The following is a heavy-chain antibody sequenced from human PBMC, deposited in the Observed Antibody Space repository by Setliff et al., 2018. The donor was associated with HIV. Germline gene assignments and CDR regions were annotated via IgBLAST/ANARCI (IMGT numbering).Heavy chain of an antibody. Sequence: ASVKVSCKASGDTLTGYYMHWVRQAPGQGLEWMGWIKPSTGGINFAHKFQGRVTLTRDTSTSTAYMELSNLRSEDTAVYYCATEVAGGSYQRASALDVWGQGTMVTVSS. J-gene: IGHJ3*01. V-gene: IGHV1-2*02. CDR2: IKPSTGGI. CDR3: ATEVAGGSYQRASALDV. D-gene: IGHD1-26*01. CDR1: GDTLTGYY.